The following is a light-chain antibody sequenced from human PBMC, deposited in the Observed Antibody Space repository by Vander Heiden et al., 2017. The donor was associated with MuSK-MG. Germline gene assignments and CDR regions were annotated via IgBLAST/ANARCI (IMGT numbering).Light chain of an antibody. Sequence: IVLTQSPGTLSFSPGERATLSCRASQSVSSSYLAWYQQKPGKAPRRLIYGASSRATGIPDRLSGSGSGTDFTLTISRLEPEDFAVYYCQQYGSSGLTFGGGTKVEIK. J-gene: IGKJ4*01. CDR3: QQYGSSGLT. CDR2: GAS. V-gene: IGKV3-20*01. CDR1: QSVSSSY.